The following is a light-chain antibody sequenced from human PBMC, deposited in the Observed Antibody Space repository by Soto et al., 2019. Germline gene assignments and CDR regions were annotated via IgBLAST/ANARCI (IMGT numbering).Light chain of an antibody. CDR2: EGT. CDR3: QSYDRGLKV. J-gene: IGLJ3*02. Sequence: QSALTQPPSVSGSPGQSITISCTGTSNDVGSHNLVSWYQQEPGKAPKLIIYEGTQRPSGVSIRFSGSRSGNTASLTISGLQAEDEADYYCQSYDRGLKVFGGGTKVTVL. V-gene: IGLV2-23*01. CDR1: SNDVGSHNL.